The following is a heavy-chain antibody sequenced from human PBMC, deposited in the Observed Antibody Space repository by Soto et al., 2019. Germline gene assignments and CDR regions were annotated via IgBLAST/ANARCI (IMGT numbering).Heavy chain of an antibody. CDR2: IVVGSGNT. J-gene: IGHJ4*02. CDR3: AAVSENYGWGCYRSTPFDY. D-gene: IGHD3-16*02. CDR1: GFTFSSSA. V-gene: IGHV1-58*01. Sequence: QMQLVQSGPEVKKPGTSVKVSCKASGFTFSSSAVQWVRQARGQRLEWIGWIVVGSGNTNYAQKFHERVTITRDMSTSTAYMELSSLGSEDTAVYYCAAVSENYGWGCYRSTPFDYWGQGTPVTVSS.